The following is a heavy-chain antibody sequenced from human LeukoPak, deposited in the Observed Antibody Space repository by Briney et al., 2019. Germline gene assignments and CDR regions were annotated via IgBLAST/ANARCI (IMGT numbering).Heavy chain of an antibody. Sequence: GGSLRLSCAASGFTFSSYAMTWVRQAPGKGLEWVSAISGRGVNTYYADSVKGRFTISRDNSKNTLYLQMNSLRAEDTAVYYCAGGSSGWYSDSWGQGTLVTVSS. CDR2: ISGRGVNT. V-gene: IGHV3-23*01. CDR3: AGGSSGWYSDS. J-gene: IGHJ5*01. D-gene: IGHD6-19*01. CDR1: GFTFSSYA.